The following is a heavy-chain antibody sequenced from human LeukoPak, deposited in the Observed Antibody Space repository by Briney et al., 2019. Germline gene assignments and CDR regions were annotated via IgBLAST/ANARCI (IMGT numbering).Heavy chain of an antibody. CDR3: ARQRNIVVVSYAFDI. Sequence: GESLKISCKGFGYSFTSYWIGWVRQMPGKGLEWMGIIYPGDSDTRYSPSFQGQVTISADKSISTAYLQWSSLKASDTAMYYCARQRNIVVVSYAFDIWGQGTMVTVSS. CDR2: IYPGDSDT. J-gene: IGHJ3*02. D-gene: IGHD2-2*01. CDR1: GYSFTSYW. V-gene: IGHV5-51*01.